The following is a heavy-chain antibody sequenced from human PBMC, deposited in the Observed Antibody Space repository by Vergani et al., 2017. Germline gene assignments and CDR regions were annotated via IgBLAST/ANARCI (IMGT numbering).Heavy chain of an antibody. J-gene: IGHJ6*02. D-gene: IGHD3-22*01. V-gene: IGHV4-59*01. CDR3: ARIPYYYDSSGYYSYYYGMDV. CDR1: GGSISSYY. Sequence: QVQLQESGPGLVKPSETLSLTCTVSGGSISSYYWSWIRQPPGKGLEWIGYIYYSGSTNSNPSLKSRVTISVDTSKNQFSLKLSSVTAADTAVYYCARIPYYYDSSGYYSYYYGMDVWGQGTTVTVSS. CDR2: IYYSGST.